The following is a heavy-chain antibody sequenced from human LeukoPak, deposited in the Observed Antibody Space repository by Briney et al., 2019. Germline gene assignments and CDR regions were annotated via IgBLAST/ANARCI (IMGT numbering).Heavy chain of an antibody. J-gene: IGHJ6*02. D-gene: IGHD3-10*01. CDR1: GFTVSSNY. CDR3: ATAGSSELLWDYAMDV. Sequence: GGSLRLFCAASGFTVSSNYMSGVRQAPGRGLEWVSLIYYGGSTYYADAVKGRCTIARHNSKNTLHLQMNSLRIEDTAVYYCATAGSSELLWDYAMDVWGQGTTVTVSS. V-gene: IGHV3-53*04. CDR2: IYYGGST.